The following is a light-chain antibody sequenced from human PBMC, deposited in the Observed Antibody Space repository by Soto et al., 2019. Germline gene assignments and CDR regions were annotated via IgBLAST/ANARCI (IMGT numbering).Light chain of an antibody. CDR1: QSVNSGY. CDR3: QLYDSSPRT. Sequence: EIVLTQSPGTLSLSPGERATLSCRASQSVNSGYLAWYQHTPGQAPMLLIYDTSTRATGIRDRFSNSGSGTDFTLHICRLEPGDFAVYYCQLYDSSPRTFGQRTKVEI. J-gene: IGKJ1*01. V-gene: IGKV3-20*01. CDR2: DTS.